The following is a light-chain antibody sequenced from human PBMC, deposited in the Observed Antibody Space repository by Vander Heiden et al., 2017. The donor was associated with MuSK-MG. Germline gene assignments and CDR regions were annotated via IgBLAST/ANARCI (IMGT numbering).Light chain of an antibody. Sequence: IVLKQSPGPLSLSPSEGATLSCSASQSVSRNYLAWYQKKPGRAPRLLIYGASTRATGIPDFTLRISSLEPEDFAVYYCQQYGSFPWTFGQGTKVEIK. CDR2: GAS. V-gene: IGKV3-20*01. J-gene: IGKJ1*01. CDR3: QQYGSFPWT. CDR1: QSVSRNY.